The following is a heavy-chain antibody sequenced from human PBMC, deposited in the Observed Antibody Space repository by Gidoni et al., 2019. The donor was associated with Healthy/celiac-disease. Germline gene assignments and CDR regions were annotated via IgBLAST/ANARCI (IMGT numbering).Heavy chain of an antibody. CDR1: GGSISSGDHY. V-gene: IGHV4-30-4*01. CDR2: IYYSGST. D-gene: IGHD3-10*01. CDR3: ARELDSDYYLDKANAFDI. Sequence: QVQLQESGPGLVKPSQTLSLTCTVSGGSISSGDHYWSWIRQPPGKGLEWIGYIYYSGSTYYNPSLKSRVTISVDTSKNQFSLKLSSVTAADTAVYYCARELDSDYYLDKANAFDIWGQGTMVTVSS. J-gene: IGHJ3*02.